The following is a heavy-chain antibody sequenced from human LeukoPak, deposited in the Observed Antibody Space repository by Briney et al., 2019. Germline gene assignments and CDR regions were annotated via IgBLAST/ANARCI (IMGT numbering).Heavy chain of an antibody. CDR1: GDTFSNDA. CDR2: IVPKFGTT. D-gene: IGHD1-1*01. J-gene: IGHJ4*02. V-gene: IGHV1-69*05. Sequence: SVKVSCKTSGDTFSNDAISWVRQAPGQGPEWMGDIVPKFGTTNYAQKFRGRVSITTDDSTTTAYMELSRLKSDDTAVYYCARRSRQPRHAYFDYWGLGTLVTVSS. CDR3: ARRSRQPRHAYFDY.